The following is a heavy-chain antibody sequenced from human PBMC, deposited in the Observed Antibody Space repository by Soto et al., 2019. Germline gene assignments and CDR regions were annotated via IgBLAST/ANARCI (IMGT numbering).Heavy chain of an antibody. V-gene: IGHV1-8*01. D-gene: IGHD5-12*01. Sequence: VASVKVSFKASGYTFTSYDINWVRQATGQGLEWTGWMNPNSGNTGYAQKFQGRVTMTRNTSISTAYMELSSLRSEDTAVYYCARGKYSGYDYWTPFIYYYHYYGMDVWGQGTTVTVSS. J-gene: IGHJ6*02. CDR3: ARGKYSGYDYWTPFIYYYHYYGMDV. CDR2: MNPNSGNT. CDR1: GYTFTSYD.